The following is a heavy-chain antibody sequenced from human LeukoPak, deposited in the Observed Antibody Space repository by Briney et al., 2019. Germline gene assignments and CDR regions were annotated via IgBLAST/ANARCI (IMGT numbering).Heavy chain of an antibody. V-gene: IGHV1-69*06. J-gene: IGHJ4*02. CDR1: GGTFSSYA. CDR2: IIPIFGTA. CDR3: ASPGRFGENQFDY. Sequence: GASVKVSCKASGGTFSSYAISWVRQAPGQGLEWMGGIIPIFGTANYAQKFQGRVTITADKSTSTAYMELSSLRSEDTAVYYCASPGRFGENQFDYWGQGTLVTVSS. D-gene: IGHD3-10*01.